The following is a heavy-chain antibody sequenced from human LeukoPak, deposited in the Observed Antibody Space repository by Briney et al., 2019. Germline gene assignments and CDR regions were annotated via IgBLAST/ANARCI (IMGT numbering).Heavy chain of an antibody. J-gene: IGHJ6*03. D-gene: IGHD5-12*01. Sequence: SETLSLTCTVSGYSISSGYYWGWIRQPPGKGLEWIGSIYHSGSTYYNPSLKSRVTISVDTSKNQFSLKLSSVTAADTAVYYCARDGIVATQTKHENYYYYMDVWGKGTTVTVSS. CDR3: ARDGIVATQTKHENYYYYMDV. V-gene: IGHV4-38-2*02. CDR1: GYSISSGYY. CDR2: IYHSGST.